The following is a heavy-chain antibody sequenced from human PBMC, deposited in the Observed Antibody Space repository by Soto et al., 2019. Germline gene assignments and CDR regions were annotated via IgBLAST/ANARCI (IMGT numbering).Heavy chain of an antibody. Sequence: EVQLLESGGGLVQHGGSLRLSCAASGFTFSSYAMKWVRQAPGNGLEWVSLIGESGTPTYYADSVKCRFTISRDNSGTTLFLEMYSMRAEDTAVYYCARYIPGVRYYGMDVWGQGTTVTVSS. CDR2: IGESGTPT. CDR1: GFTFSSYA. CDR3: ARYIPGVRYYGMDV. D-gene: IGHD2-2*01. J-gene: IGHJ6*02. V-gene: IGHV3-23*01.